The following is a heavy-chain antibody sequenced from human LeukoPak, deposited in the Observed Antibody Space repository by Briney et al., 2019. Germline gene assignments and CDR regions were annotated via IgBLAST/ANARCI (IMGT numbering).Heavy chain of an antibody. D-gene: IGHD4-11*01. CDR1: GGSISSYY. J-gene: IGHJ4*02. V-gene: IGHV4-59*08. CDR2: IYYSGST. CDR3: ARGKKTVNLDY. Sequence: SQTLSLTCTVSGGSISSYYWSWIRQPPGKGLEWIGYIYYSGSTNYNPSLKSRVTISVDTSKNQFSLKLSSVTAADTAVYYCARGKKTVNLDYWGQGTLVTVSS.